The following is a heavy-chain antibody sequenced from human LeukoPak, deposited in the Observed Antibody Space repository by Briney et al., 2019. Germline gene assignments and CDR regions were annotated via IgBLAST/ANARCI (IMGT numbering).Heavy chain of an antibody. CDR1: GGSISSYY. V-gene: IGHV4-59*01. D-gene: IGHD2-2*01. Sequence: PSETLSLTCTVSGGSISSYYWSWIRQPPGKGLEWIGYIYYSGSTNYNPSLKSRVTISVDTSKNQFSLKLSSVTAADTAVYYCAVGVPAAYDAFDIWGQGTMVTVSS. CDR2: IYYSGST. J-gene: IGHJ3*02. CDR3: AVGVPAAYDAFDI.